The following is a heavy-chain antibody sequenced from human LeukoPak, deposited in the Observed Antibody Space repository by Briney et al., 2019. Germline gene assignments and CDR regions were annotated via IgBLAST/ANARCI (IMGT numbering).Heavy chain of an antibody. CDR3: ASLRASTPRYFAMDYYYYYMDV. CDR1: GYSISSYY. CDR2: TYYSGST. V-gene: IGHV4-59*12. J-gene: IGHJ6*03. D-gene: IGHD3-9*01. Sequence: SETLSLTCTVSGYSISSYYWSGLRQPPGKERLGRRYTYYSGSTNYNNPLNRRGTTTVDTTTNQFTLKRSSVTAADTAVYYCASLRASTPRYFAMDYYYYYMDVWGKGTTVTVSS.